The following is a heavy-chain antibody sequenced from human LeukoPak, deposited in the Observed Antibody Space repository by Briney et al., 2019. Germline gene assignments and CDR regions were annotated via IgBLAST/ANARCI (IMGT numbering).Heavy chain of an antibody. V-gene: IGHV1-69*06. Sequence: SVKVSCKASGGTFSSYAISWVRQAPGQGLEWMGGIIPIFGTANYAQKFQGRVTITADKSTSTAYMELSSLRSEDTAVYYCARETIWDKGSYGYWGQGTLVTVSS. CDR1: GGTFSSYA. D-gene: IGHD1-26*01. CDR3: ARETIWDKGSYGY. CDR2: IIPIFGTA. J-gene: IGHJ4*02.